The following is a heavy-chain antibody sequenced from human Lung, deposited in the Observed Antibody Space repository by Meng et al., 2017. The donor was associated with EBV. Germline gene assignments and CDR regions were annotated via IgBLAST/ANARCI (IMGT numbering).Heavy chain of an antibody. D-gene: IGHD2-2*01. CDR1: GRSFSSSY. Sequence: QRQLQQWGAGLLKPSETLSLTCGVSGRSFSSSYWSWIRQPPGKGLEWIGQINYSGITNYNPSLKSRVTISVDTSKNQFSLSLNSVTAADTAVYYCARGGTSSAPFDYWGQGTLVTVSS. J-gene: IGHJ4*02. V-gene: IGHV4-34*01. CDR2: INYSGIT. CDR3: ARGGTSSAPFDY.